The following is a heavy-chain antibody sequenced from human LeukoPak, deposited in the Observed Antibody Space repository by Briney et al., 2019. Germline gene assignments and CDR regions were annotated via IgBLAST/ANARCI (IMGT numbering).Heavy chain of an antibody. V-gene: IGHV4-34*01. Sequence: SETLSLTCAVYGGSFSGYYWSWIRQPPGKGLEWIGEINHSGSTNYNPSLKSRVTISVDTSKNQFSLKLSSVTAADTAVYHCARGPDYGETFDYWGQGTLVTVSS. J-gene: IGHJ4*02. D-gene: IGHD4-17*01. CDR2: INHSGST. CDR1: GGSFSGYY. CDR3: ARGPDYGETFDY.